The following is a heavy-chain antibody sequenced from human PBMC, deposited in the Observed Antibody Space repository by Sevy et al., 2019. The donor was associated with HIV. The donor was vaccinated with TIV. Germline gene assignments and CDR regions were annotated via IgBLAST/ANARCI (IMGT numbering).Heavy chain of an antibody. V-gene: IGHV1-18*01. CDR3: ARDSIPLVQGVIITPYYYGMDV. CDR2: LSAYHGNT. Sequence: ASVKVSCKASGYTFTSYGISWVRQAPGQGLEWMGWLSAYHGNTNYAQKLQGRVTMTTETSTSTAYMELRSLRSDDTAVYYCARDSIPLVQGVIITPYYYGMDVWGQGTTVTVSS. J-gene: IGHJ6*02. D-gene: IGHD3-10*01. CDR1: GYTFTSYG.